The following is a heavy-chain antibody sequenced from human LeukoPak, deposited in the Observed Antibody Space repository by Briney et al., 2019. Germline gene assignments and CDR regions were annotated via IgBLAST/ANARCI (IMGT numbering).Heavy chain of an antibody. V-gene: IGHV4-39*07. D-gene: IGHD6-13*01. Sequence: PSETLSLTCTVSGGSISSSSYYWGWIRQPPGKGLEWIGSIYYSGSTYYNPSLKSRVTISVDTSKNQFSLKLSSVTAADTAVYYCARGSLVFQRGKAAGKKKKPFDYWGQGTLVTVSS. CDR3: ARGSLVFQRGKAAGKKKKPFDY. CDR2: IYYSGST. J-gene: IGHJ4*02. CDR1: GGSISSSSYY.